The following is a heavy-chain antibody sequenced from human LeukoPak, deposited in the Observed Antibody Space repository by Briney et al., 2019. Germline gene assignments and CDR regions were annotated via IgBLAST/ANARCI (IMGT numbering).Heavy chain of an antibody. CDR1: GGSISSGGYS. CDR2: IYHSGST. J-gene: IGHJ4*02. CDR3: ARGGISMVPTDY. Sequence: SQTLSLTCAVSGGSISSGGYSWSWIRQPPGKGLEWIGYIYHSGSTYYNPSLKSRVTISVDRSKNQFSLKLSSVTAADTAVYYCARGGISMVPTDYWGQGTLVTVSS. D-gene: IGHD3-10*01. V-gene: IGHV4-30-2*01.